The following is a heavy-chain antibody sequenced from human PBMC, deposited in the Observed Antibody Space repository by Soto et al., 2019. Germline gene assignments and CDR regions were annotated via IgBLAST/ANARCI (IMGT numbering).Heavy chain of an antibody. CDR1: GGSISSYY. CDR2: IYYSGST. V-gene: IGHV4-59*01. D-gene: IGHD4-17*01. Sequence: SETLSLTCTVSGGSISSYYWSWIRQPPGKGLEWIGYIYYSGSTNYNPSLKSRVTISVDTSKNQFSLKLSSVTAADTAVYYCARDLPYGDYNYWGQGTLVTVSS. J-gene: IGHJ4*02. CDR3: ARDLPYGDYNY.